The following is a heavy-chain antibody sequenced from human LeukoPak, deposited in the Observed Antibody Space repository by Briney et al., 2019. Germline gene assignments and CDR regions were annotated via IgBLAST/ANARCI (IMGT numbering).Heavy chain of an antibody. CDR1: GYTFTSYY. V-gene: IGHV1-2*02. CDR2: INPNSGGT. Sequence: ASVKVSCKASGYTFTSYYMHWVRQAPGQGLEWMGWINPNSGGTNYAQKFQGRVTMTRDTSISTAYMELSRLRSDDTAVYYCARGYSSGWTLGYYYMDVWGKGTTVTVSS. D-gene: IGHD6-19*01. J-gene: IGHJ6*03. CDR3: ARGYSSGWTLGYYYMDV.